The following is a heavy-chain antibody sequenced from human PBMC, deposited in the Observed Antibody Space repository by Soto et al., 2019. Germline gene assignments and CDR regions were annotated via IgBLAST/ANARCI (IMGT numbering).Heavy chain of an antibody. D-gene: IGHD2-15*01. CDR1: GGSISSGGYY. J-gene: IGHJ4*02. CDR2: IYYSGST. CDR3: ARDRGYCSGGSCSALYYFDY. V-gene: IGHV4-31*03. Sequence: LSLTCTVSGGSISSGGYYWSWIRQHPGKGLEWIGYIYYSGSTYYNPSLKSRVTISVDTSKNQFSLKLSSVTAADTAVYYCARDRGYCSGGSCSALYYFDYWGQGTLVTVSS.